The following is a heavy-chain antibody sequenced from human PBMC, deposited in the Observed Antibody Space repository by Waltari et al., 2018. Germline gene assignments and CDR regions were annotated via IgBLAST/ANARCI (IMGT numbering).Heavy chain of an antibody. CDR3: ASQRAGSGWLSIDY. CDR2: INPDGGST. D-gene: IGHD6-19*01. CDR1: EYPFTTYY. J-gene: IGHJ4*02. V-gene: IGHV1-46*03. Sequence: QVQLVQSGAEVKKPRHSVKVSCMASEYPFTTYYMPWVRQAPGQGLEWLGIINPDGGSTSYAKKFQYRLTMTRDTSTSTVYMQLTSLTSEDTAVYYCASQRAGSGWLSIDYWGQGTLVTVSS.